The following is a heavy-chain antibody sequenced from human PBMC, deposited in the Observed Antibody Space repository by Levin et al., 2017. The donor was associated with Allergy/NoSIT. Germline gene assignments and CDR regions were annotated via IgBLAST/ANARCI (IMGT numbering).Heavy chain of an antibody. D-gene: IGHD1-14*01. CDR1: GFTFISYA. V-gene: IGHV3-30-3*01. J-gene: IGHJ4*02. CDR3: ARSWATGGFLDY. Sequence: GGSLRLSCEASGFTFISYALHWVHQAPGRGPEWLAVISYDGSKEYLGDSVKGRFTISRDNSKNTVHLQMSSLGVDDTAIYYCARSWATGGFLDYWGQGSLVTVSS. CDR2: ISYDGSKE.